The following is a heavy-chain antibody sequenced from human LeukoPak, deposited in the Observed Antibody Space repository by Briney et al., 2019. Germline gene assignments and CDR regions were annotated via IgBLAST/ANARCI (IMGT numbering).Heavy chain of an antibody. CDR1: GFTVSTNF. Sequence: GGSLRLSCAASGFTVSTNFMSWVRQAPGKGLEWVSVTNSGGTTHYAESVKGRFTISRDNSKNTVYLQMNSLRTEDTAVYYCARDQNVWGQGTTVTVSS. J-gene: IGHJ6*02. CDR3: ARDQNV. CDR2: TNSGGTT. V-gene: IGHV3-66*02.